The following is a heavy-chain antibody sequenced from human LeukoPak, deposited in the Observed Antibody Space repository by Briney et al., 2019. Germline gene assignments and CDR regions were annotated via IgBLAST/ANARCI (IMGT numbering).Heavy chain of an antibody. V-gene: IGHV4-4*07. CDR1: GGSISRYY. CDR2: IYTSGST. J-gene: IGHJ5*02. CDR3: AREREAGRGVARNNWFDP. D-gene: IGHD3-10*01. Sequence: PSETLSLTCTVSGGSISRYYWSWIRQPAGKGLEWIGRIYTSGSTNYNPSLKSRVTMSVDTSKNQFSLKLSSVTAADTAVYYCAREREAGRGVARNNWFDPWGQGTLVTVSS.